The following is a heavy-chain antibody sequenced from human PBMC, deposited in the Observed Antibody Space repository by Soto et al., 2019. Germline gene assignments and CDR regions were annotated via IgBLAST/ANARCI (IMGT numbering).Heavy chain of an antibody. J-gene: IGHJ4*02. D-gene: IGHD3-9*01. CDR3: ARDEGYDILPGYSKEPTDY. Sequence: QVQLVQSGAEVKKPGASVKVSCKASGYTFTSYGISWARQAPGQGLEWMGWISAYNGNTNYAQKLQGRVTMTTDTSTSTAYMELRSLRSDDTAVYYCARDEGYDILPGYSKEPTDYWGQGTLVTVSS. CDR1: GYTFTSYG. V-gene: IGHV1-18*01. CDR2: ISAYNGNT.